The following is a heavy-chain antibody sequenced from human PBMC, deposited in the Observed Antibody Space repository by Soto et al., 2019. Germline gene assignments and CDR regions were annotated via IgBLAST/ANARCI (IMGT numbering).Heavy chain of an antibody. CDR1: GYKVSTWHNFTSYW. D-gene: IGHD1-1*01. CDR2: IYPGDSDT. Sequence: GESLKISCMGSGYKVSTWHNFTSYWIAWVRQMPGEGLEWMGIIYPGDSDTSYSPSFQGQVTISADKSISTAYLQWSSLKASDTAMYYCARRPLEATAAIWIDSCGQGNVVPVSA. J-gene: IGHJ5*01. V-gene: IGHV5-51*01. CDR3: ARRPLEATAAIWIDS.